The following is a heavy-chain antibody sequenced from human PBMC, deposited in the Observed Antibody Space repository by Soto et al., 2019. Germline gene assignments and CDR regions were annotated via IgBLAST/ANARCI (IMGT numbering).Heavy chain of an antibody. V-gene: IGHV3-21*01. CDR2: ISSSSSFR. J-gene: IGHJ1*01. Sequence: PGGSLRLSCAASGFTFSTYAMNCVRQAPGKGLEWVSSISSSSSFRYYADSVKGRFTVSRDNAKNSLYLQMNSLRAEDTAVYYCARGARGRDGYNLDFQHWGQGTLVTVSS. CDR1: GFTFSTYA. CDR3: ARGARGRDGYNLDFQH. D-gene: IGHD5-12*01.